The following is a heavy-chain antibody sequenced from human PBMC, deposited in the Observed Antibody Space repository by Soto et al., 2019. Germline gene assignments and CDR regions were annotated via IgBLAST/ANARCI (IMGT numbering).Heavy chain of an antibody. CDR2: IYYSGST. D-gene: IGHD3-16*01. J-gene: IGHJ6*02. Sequence: SETLSLTCTVSGGSISSSSYYWGWIRQPPGKGLEWIGSIYYSGSTYYNPSLKSRVTISVDTSRNQFSLKLSSVTAADTAVYYCARGSLITYYYYGMDVWGQGTTVTVSS. V-gene: IGHV4-39*07. CDR1: GGSISSSSYY. CDR3: ARGSLITYYYYGMDV.